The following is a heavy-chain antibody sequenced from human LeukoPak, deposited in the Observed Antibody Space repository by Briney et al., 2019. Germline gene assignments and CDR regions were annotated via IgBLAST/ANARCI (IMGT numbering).Heavy chain of an antibody. V-gene: IGHV1-69*04. CDR1: GGTFSSYA. D-gene: IGHD5-24*01. Sequence: SVKVSCKASGGTFSSYAVSWVQQAPGQGLEWMGRIIPILGIANYAQKFQGRVTITADKSTSTAYMELSSLRSEDTAVYYCARGRDGYYAFDIWGQGTMVTVSS. J-gene: IGHJ3*02. CDR3: ARGRDGYYAFDI. CDR2: IIPILGIA.